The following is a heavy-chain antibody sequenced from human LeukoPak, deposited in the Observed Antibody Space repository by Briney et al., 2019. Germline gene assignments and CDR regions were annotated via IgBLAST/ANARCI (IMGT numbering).Heavy chain of an antibody. CDR2: ISGRGSTI. CDR1: GFTFSSYG. Sequence: GGSLRLSCAASGFTFSSYGMSWVRQAPGKGLEWVSYISGRGSTIYNADSVKGRFTISRDNAKNTLYLQMNSLRAEDTAVYYCAKLLRNDSRTVPAFDYWGQGTLVTVSS. J-gene: IGHJ4*02. CDR3: AKLLRNDSRTVPAFDY. D-gene: IGHD3-22*01. V-gene: IGHV3-48*04.